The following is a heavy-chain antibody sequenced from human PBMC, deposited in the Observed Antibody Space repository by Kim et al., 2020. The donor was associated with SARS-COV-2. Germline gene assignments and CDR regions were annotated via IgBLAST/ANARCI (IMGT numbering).Heavy chain of an antibody. CDR1: GGSISSYF. V-gene: IGHV4-59*08. Sequence: SETLSLTCTVSGGSISSYFWSWIRQPPGKGLEWIGYIYYSGSTNSNPSLKSRVTVSGDTSKNQFSLKLSSVTAADTAVYYCARLKLLRGDFQDWGQGPLVTVSS. D-gene: IGHD3-10*01. CDR3: ARLKLLRGDFQD. CDR2: IYYSGST. J-gene: IGHJ1*01.